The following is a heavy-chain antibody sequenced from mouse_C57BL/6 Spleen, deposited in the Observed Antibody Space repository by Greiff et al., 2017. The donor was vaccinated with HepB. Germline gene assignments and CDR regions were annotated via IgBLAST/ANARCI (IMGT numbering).Heavy chain of an antibody. D-gene: IGHD1-1*01. CDR1: GYTFTSYW. CDR3: ASKTTVVEGFAY. CDR2: IYPGSGST. V-gene: IGHV1-55*01. J-gene: IGHJ3*01. Sequence: QVQLKQPGAELVKPGASVKMSCKASGYTFTSYWITWVKQRPGQGLEWIGDIYPGSGSTNYNEKFKSKATLTVDTSSSTAYMQLSSLTSEDSAVYYCASKTTVVEGFAYWGQGTLVTVSA.